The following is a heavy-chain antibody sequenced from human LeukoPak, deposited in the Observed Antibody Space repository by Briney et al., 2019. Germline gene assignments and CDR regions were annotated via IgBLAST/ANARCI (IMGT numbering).Heavy chain of an antibody. CDR1: GASISPYH. CDR3: VRGNCSGAVCVYFDP. CDR2: IFYSGST. J-gene: IGHJ5*02. D-gene: IGHD2-15*01. V-gene: IGHV4-59*01. Sequence: PSETLSLTCTVSGASISPYHWSWIRQPPGEGLEWIGYIFYSGSTSYNPSLRSRVTILQDTSKNQVSLKLSSLTAADTAVYYCVRGNCSGAVCVYFDPWGQGTLVTVSS.